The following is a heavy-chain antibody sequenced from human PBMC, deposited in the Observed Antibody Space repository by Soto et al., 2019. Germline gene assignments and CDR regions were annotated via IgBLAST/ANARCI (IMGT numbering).Heavy chain of an antibody. CDR2: ISGSGGST. D-gene: IGHD2-15*01. Sequence: EVQLLESGGGLVQPGGSLRLSCAASGFTFSSYAMSWVRQAPGKGLEWVSAISGSGGSTYYSDSVKGRFTISRDNSKTTLYLQMNSLRAEDTAVYYCAKDGLHHYCSGGSCFDYWGQGTLVTVSS. CDR1: GFTFSSYA. CDR3: AKDGLHHYCSGGSCFDY. V-gene: IGHV3-23*01. J-gene: IGHJ4*02.